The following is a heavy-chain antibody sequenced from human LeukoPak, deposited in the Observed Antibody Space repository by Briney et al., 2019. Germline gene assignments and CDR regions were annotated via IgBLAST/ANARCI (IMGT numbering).Heavy chain of an antibody. J-gene: IGHJ5*01. CDR1: GYSFTSFW. Sequence: GESLKISCKGSGYSFTSFWIGWVRQMPGKGLEGIGIIYPGDSDTRYSPSFQGDVTISADKSISTAYLQWSSLKATDTAMYYWARNLDPGYNKEFDSWGQGTLVTVSS. CDR3: ARNLDPGYNKEFDS. V-gene: IGHV5-51*01. D-gene: IGHD5-24*01. CDR2: IYPGDSDT.